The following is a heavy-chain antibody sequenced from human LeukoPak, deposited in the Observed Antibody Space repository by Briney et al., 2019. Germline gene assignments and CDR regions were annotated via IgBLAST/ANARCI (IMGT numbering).Heavy chain of an antibody. D-gene: IGHD2-2*01. J-gene: IGHJ5*02. CDR3: ARGNRRGIVVVPAARTGNWSDP. V-gene: IGHV4-34*01. CDR2: INHSGST. Sequence: SETLSLTCAVYGGSFSGYYWSWIRQPPGKGLEWIGEINHSGSTNYNPSLKSRVTIPVATSKNQFSLKLSSVTAADTAVYYCARGNRRGIVVVPAARTGNWSDPCGQGCLV. CDR1: GGSFSGYY.